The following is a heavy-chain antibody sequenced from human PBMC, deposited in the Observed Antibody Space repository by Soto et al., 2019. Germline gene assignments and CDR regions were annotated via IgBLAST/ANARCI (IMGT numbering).Heavy chain of an antibody. Sequence: GASLKVSCKASGYVFSSFDVNWVRHAPGQGLEWMGWMNANSGNTGYAQKFQGRVTMTRNTSITTAYMELRSLRSDDTAVYYCARGGADCSDGKCPPKWFDPWGQGTLVNVSS. CDR2: MNANSGNT. J-gene: IGHJ5*02. CDR3: ARGGADCSDGKCPPKWFDP. CDR1: GYVFSSFD. V-gene: IGHV1-8*02. D-gene: IGHD2-15*01.